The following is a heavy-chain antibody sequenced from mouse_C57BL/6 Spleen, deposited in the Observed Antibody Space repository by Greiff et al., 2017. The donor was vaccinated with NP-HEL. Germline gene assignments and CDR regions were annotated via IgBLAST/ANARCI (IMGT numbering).Heavy chain of an antibody. CDR3: ARGNYNWDGYYFDY. J-gene: IGHJ2*01. D-gene: IGHD4-1*01. CDR2: INPNNGGT. CDR1: GYTFTDYN. V-gene: IGHV1-22*01. Sequence: VQLKQSGPELVKPGASVKMSCKASGYTFTDYNMHWVKQSHGKSLEWIGYINPNNGGTSYNQKFKGKATLTVNKSSSTAYMELRRLTSEDSAVYYCARGNYNWDGYYFDYWGQGTTLTVSS.